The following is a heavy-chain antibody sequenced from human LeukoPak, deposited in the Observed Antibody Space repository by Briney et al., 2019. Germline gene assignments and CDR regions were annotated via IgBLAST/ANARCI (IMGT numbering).Heavy chain of an antibody. V-gene: IGHV3-7*01. Sequence: GGSLRLSCTASGFTFRIYWMSWVRQAPGRGLEWVAMLNEDGSDKYYVDAVKGRFTNSRDNAQNSLYLQMNSLRAEDTAVYYCAISVVRPAPFDFWGQGTLVTVSS. CDR3: AISVVRPAPFDF. J-gene: IGHJ4*02. CDR1: GFTFRIYW. CDR2: LNEDGSDK. D-gene: IGHD2-15*01.